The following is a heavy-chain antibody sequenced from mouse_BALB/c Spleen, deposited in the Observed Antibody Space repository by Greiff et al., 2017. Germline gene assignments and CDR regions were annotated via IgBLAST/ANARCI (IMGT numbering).Heavy chain of an antibody. Sequence: LQESGAELAKPGASVKMSCKASGYTFTSYWMHWVKQRPGQGLEWIGYINPSTGYTEYNQKFKDKATLTADKSSSTAYMQLSSLTSEDSAVYYCARRGNGNYFDYWGQGTTLTVSS. CDR3: ARRGNGNYFDY. CDR2: INPSTGYT. J-gene: IGHJ2*01. D-gene: IGHD2-1*01. V-gene: IGHV1-7*01. CDR1: GYTFTSYW.